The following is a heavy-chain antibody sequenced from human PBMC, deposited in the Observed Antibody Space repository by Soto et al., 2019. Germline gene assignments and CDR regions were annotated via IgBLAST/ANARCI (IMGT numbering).Heavy chain of an antibody. CDR1: GGSISSGGYY. CDR3: ARDRRTYYYDISEGMEV. CDR2: IYYSGST. V-gene: IGHV4-31*03. J-gene: IGHJ6*02. Sequence: SDTLSLTCTVSGGSISSGGYYWSWIRQHPGKGLEWIGYIYYSGSTYYNPSLKSRVTISVDTSKNQFSLKLSSVTAADTAVYYCARDRRTYYYDISEGMEVCGQGPTVTLSS. D-gene: IGHD3-22*01.